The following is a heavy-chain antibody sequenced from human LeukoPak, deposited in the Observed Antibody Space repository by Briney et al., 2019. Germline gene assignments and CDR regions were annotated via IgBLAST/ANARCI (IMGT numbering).Heavy chain of an antibody. V-gene: IGHV4-59*01. CDR2: IYYSGST. J-gene: IGHJ6*04. Sequence: PSETLSLTCTVSGGSISSYYWSWIRQPPGKGLEWIGYIYYSGSTNYNPSLKSRVTISVDTSKNQFSLKLSSVTAADTAVYYCAREYYGSGFMDVWGKGTTVTVSS. CDR1: GGSISSYY. CDR3: AREYYGSGFMDV. D-gene: IGHD3-10*01.